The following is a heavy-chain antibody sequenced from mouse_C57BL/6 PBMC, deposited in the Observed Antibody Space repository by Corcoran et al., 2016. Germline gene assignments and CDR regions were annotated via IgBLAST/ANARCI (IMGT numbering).Heavy chain of an antibody. CDR3: ARGYYSNFAY. CDR2: IYPGSGNT. Sequence: QVQLQRSGPELVKPGASVKISCKASGYSFTSYYIHWVKQRPGQGLEWIGWIYPGSGNTKYNEKFKGKATLTADTSSSTAYMQLSSLTSEDSAVYYCARGYYSNFAYWGQGTLVTVSA. V-gene: IGHV1-66*01. CDR1: GYSFTSYY. J-gene: IGHJ3*01. D-gene: IGHD2-5*01.